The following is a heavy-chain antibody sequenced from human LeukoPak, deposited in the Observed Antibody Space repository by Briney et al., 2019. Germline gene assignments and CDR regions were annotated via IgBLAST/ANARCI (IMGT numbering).Heavy chain of an antibody. CDR3: ARGLVVDGYSSSWYSPRFPYYYYGMDV. CDR1: GGSFSGYY. CDR2: INQGEST. J-gene: IGHJ6*02. D-gene: IGHD6-13*01. V-gene: IGHV4-34*01. Sequence: SETLSLTCAVYGGSFSGYYWSWIRQPPGKGLEWIGKINQGESTNYNPSLKSRVTISVDTSKNQFSLKLSSVTAADTAVYYCARGLVVDGYSSSWYSPRFPYYYYGMDVWGQGTTVTVSS.